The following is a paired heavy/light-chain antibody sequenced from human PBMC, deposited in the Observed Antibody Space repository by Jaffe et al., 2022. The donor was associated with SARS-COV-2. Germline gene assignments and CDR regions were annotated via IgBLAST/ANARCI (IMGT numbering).Light chain of an antibody. Sequence: SYVLTQPPSVSVAPGQTARITCGGSNIGRKSVHWYQQRPGQAPVVVVYDDNDRPSGIPERFSGSNSGNTATLTISRVEAGDEADYYCQVWDNSGDIFGGGTKLTVL. V-gene: IGLV3-21*02. CDR3: QVWDNSGDI. CDR2: DDN. J-gene: IGLJ2*01. CDR1: NIGRKS.
Heavy chain of an antibody. J-gene: IGHJ5*02. Sequence: QVQLQESGPGLVKPSETLSLTCSVSRGSVYSSSYYWAWIRQPPGKGLEWIGTIYYTGSASYNPSLRSRVTISVDTSKNQFSLNLRSVTAADTAVYYCARRGTIAPQSWFDPWGQGTLVTVSS. V-gene: IGHV4-39*01. CDR2: IYYTGSA. D-gene: IGHD3-16*01. CDR1: RGSVYSSSYY. CDR3: ARRGTIAPQSWFDP.